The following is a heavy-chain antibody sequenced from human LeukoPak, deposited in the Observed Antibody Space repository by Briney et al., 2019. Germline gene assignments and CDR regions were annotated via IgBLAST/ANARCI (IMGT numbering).Heavy chain of an antibody. CDR3: ACGYNWFDP. Sequence: PSGTLSLTCAVYGGSFSGYYWSWIRQPPGKGLEWIGEINHSGSTNYNPSLKSRVTISVDTSKNQFSLKLSSVTAADTAVYYCACGYNWFDPWGQGTLVTVSS. CDR2: INHSGST. J-gene: IGHJ5*02. CDR1: GGSFSGYY. V-gene: IGHV4-34*01.